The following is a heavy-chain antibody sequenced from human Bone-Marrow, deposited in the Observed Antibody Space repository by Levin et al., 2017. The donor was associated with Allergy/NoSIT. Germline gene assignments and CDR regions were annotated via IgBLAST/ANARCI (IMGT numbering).Heavy chain of an antibody. Sequence: ASVKVSCTISGYTFSDYYMHWVRQAPGQGLEWMGWINPKRGDANTAQKFEGRVVLTRDTSISTAYMEVRRLRSDNTALYYCARGGTSSNDYWGQGTLVTVSS. D-gene: IGHD6-13*01. CDR3: ARGGTSSNDY. J-gene: IGHJ4*02. V-gene: IGHV1-2*02. CDR1: GYTFSDYY. CDR2: INPKRGDA.